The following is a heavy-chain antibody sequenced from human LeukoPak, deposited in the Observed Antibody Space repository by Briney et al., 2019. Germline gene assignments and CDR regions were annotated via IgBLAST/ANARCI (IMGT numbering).Heavy chain of an antibody. J-gene: IGHJ3*02. V-gene: IGHV1-69*01. D-gene: IGHD3-3*01. CDR2: IIPIFGTA. CDR3: ARALGITILAAFDI. Sequence: GSSVKVSCKASGGTFSNYAISWVRQAPGQGLEWMGGIIPIFGTANYAQKFQGRVTITADESTSTAYMELSSLRSEDTAVYYCARALGITILAAFDIWGQGTMVTVSS. CDR1: GGTFSNYA.